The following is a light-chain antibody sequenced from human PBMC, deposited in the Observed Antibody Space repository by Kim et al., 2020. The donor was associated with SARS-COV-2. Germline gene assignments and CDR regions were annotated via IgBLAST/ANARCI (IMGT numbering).Light chain of an antibody. V-gene: IGKV3-20*01. CDR3: QQYGSSPPT. CDR2: GAS. Sequence: EIVLTQSPGTLSLSPGERATLSCRASQSVSSSYLAWYQQKPGQAPRLLIYGASSRATGIPDRFSGSGSGTDFTLTISRLEPEDFAVYYGQQYGSSPPTFGQGPKLEI. J-gene: IGKJ2*01. CDR1: QSVSSSY.